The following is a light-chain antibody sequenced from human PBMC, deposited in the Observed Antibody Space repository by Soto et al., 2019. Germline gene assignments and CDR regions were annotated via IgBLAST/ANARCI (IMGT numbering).Light chain of an antibody. CDR1: QSVSRNY. Sequence: EIVLTQSPGTLFLSPGERATLSCRASQSVSRNYLAWYQQKPGQAPRLLIYGASSRATAIPDRFSGSGSGTEFTLTISSLQSEDFAVYYCEQDNNWPETLAQGTKVDIK. CDR2: GAS. J-gene: IGKJ1*01. V-gene: IGKV3-20*01. CDR3: EQDNNWPET.